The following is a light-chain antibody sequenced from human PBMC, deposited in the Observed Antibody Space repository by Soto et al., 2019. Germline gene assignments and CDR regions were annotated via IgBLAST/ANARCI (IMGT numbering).Light chain of an antibody. CDR3: QQRSNWPPEVT. CDR2: DAS. CDR1: QSVRSS. Sequence: EIVLTQSPDTLSLSPGERATLSSRASQSVRSSLAWYQQKPGQAPRLLIYDASNRATGIPARFSGSGSGTDFTLTISSLEPEDFAVYYCQQRSNWPPEVTFGPGTKSGYQT. V-gene: IGKV3-11*01. J-gene: IGKJ3*01.